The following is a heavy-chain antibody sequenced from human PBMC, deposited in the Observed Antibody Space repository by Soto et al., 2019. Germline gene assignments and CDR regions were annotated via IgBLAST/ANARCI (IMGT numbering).Heavy chain of an antibody. D-gene: IGHD3-3*01. CDR1: GGSFSGYY. Sequence: SETLSLTCAVYGGSFSGYYWSWIRQPPGKGLEWIGEINHSGSTNYNPSLKSRVTISVDTSKNQFSLKLSSVTAADTAVYYCASITIFGVVTTIDPWGQGTLVTVSS. CDR3: ASITIFGVVTTIDP. V-gene: IGHV4-34*01. J-gene: IGHJ5*02. CDR2: INHSGST.